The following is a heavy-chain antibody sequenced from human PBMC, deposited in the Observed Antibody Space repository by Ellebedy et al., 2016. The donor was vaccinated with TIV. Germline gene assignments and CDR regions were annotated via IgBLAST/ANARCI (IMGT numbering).Heavy chain of an antibody. D-gene: IGHD3-3*01. J-gene: IGHJ4*02. CDR1: SSYW. Sequence: PGGSLRLSCAASSSYWMSWVRQAPGKGPEWVANIKQDGSDKYYVDSVKGRFTISRDNAKNSFYLQMNSLRAEDTAVYFCARGPATVFGVVKPLDYWGQGTLVTVSS. CDR3: ARGPATVFGVVKPLDY. V-gene: IGHV3-7*01. CDR2: IKQDGSDK.